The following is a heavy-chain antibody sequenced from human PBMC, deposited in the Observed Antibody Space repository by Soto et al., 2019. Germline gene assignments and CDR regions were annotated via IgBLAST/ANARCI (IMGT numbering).Heavy chain of an antibody. CDR3: ARDMGIAAAGLDY. CDR1: GFTFSNYA. CDR2: ISYDGSNK. V-gene: IGHV3-30-3*01. Sequence: QVQLVESRGGVVQPGRSLRLSCAASGFTFSNYALHWVRQAPGKGLEWVAVISYDGSNKYYADSVKGRFTISRDNSKNTLYLQMNSLRAEDTAVYYCARDMGIAAAGLDYWGQGTLVTVSS. D-gene: IGHD6-13*01. J-gene: IGHJ4*02.